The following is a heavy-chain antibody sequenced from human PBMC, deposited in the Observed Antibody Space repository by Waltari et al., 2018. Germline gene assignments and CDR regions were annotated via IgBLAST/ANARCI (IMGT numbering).Heavy chain of an antibody. CDR3: ARDGGSVTYEAVSPYYVMDV. D-gene: IGHD3-10*01. Sequence: EVRLVESGGGLIQPGGSLRLSCAASGFTVTPNKITWVRQAPGKWVEWVSLLSWGYTPYYSDSAEGRCTTTKDNSKDTVYLQMDSLRSDDTAVYYCARDGGSVTYEAVSPYYVMDVWGQGTTVTVSS. CDR2: LSWGYTP. J-gene: IGHJ6*02. V-gene: IGHV3-53*01. CDR1: GFTVTPNK.